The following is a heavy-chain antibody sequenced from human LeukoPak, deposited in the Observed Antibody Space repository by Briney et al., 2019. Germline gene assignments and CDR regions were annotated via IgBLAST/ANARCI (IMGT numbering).Heavy chain of an antibody. CDR3: AKDIEAYCGNDCLSWFDP. J-gene: IGHJ5*02. Sequence: PGGSLRLSCAASGFTFSSYGMHWVRQAPGKGLEWVAFIRFDGSNKYYADSVKGRFTISRDNSKNTLYLQMNSLRAEDTAVYYCAKDIEAYCGNDCLSWFDPWGQGTLVTVSS. V-gene: IGHV3-30*02. CDR2: IRFDGSNK. CDR1: GFTFSSYG. D-gene: IGHD2-21*01.